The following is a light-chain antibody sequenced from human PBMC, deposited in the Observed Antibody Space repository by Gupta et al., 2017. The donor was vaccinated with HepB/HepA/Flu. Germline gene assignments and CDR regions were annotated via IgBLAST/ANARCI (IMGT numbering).Light chain of an antibody. CDR2: KDS. CDR3: QSADSSGNYWV. Sequence: DALPKQYAYWYQQQPGQAPGLAIYKDSERPSGIPERFSGSGSETTVTLTISGVQAEDEADYYYQSADSSGNYWVFGGGTKLTVL. V-gene: IGLV3-25*03. J-gene: IGLJ3*02. CDR1: ALPKQY.